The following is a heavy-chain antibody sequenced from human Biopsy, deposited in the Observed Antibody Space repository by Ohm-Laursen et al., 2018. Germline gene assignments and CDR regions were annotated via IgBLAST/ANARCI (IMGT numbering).Heavy chain of an antibody. D-gene: IGHD1/OR15-1a*01. CDR1: GGTFSSSA. Sequence: GASVKVSCKASGGTFSSSAITLVRQAPGQGLEWMGGIIGIFRTAHYAQKFQGRVTITADEFMSTAYMELSSLRSEDTAVYYCARGGGYNWNNGWFDPWGQGTLVTVSS. CDR3: ARGGGYNWNNGWFDP. V-gene: IGHV1-69*13. J-gene: IGHJ5*02. CDR2: IIGIFRTA.